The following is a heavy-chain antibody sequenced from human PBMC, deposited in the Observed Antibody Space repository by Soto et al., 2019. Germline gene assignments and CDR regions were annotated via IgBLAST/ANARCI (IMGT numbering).Heavy chain of an antibody. D-gene: IGHD6-13*01. CDR3: ARDGGAAADLLTGMDV. Sequence: GASVKVSCKASGYTFTSYGISWVRQAPGQGLEWMGWISAYNGNTNYAQKLQGRVTMTTDTSTSTAYMEPRSLRSDDTAVYYCARDGGAAADLLTGMDVWGQGTTVTVSS. CDR1: GYTFTSYG. J-gene: IGHJ6*02. CDR2: ISAYNGNT. V-gene: IGHV1-18*04.